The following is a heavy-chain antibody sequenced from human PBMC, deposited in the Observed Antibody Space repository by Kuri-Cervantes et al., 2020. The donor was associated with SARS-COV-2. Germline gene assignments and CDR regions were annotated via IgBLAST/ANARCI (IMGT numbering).Heavy chain of an antibody. CDR1: GFSLTNPKMG. CDR2: IFSNGAK. CDR3: ARVLRLETLGLWFDP. J-gene: IGHJ5*01. Sequence: SGPTLVKPTETLTLTCAVSGFSLTNPKMGVTWIRRPPGKALDWLALIFSNGAKSYNRSLRRGLTISRDTSKSQVFLTMTNVDPVDTATYFCARVLRLETLGLWFDPWGQGILVTVSS. D-gene: IGHD2/OR15-2a*01. V-gene: IGHV2-26*01.